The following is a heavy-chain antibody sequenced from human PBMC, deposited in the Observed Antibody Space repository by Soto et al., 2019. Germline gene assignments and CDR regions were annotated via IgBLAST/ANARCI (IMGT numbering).Heavy chain of an antibody. CDR1: GFTFSTCS. V-gene: IGHV3-21*06. J-gene: IGHJ6*02. Sequence: EVQLVESGGGLVKPGGSLRLSCAASGFTFSTCSMNWVRQAPGKGLEWVAAISSSSSHTYYTDSVKGRFTISRDNAKNSPFLQVNSLRAEDTAVYYCAKDRSGSYPPGDGMDVWGQGTTVTVSS. CDR3: AKDRSGSYPPGDGMDV. D-gene: IGHD3-10*01. CDR2: ISSSSSHT.